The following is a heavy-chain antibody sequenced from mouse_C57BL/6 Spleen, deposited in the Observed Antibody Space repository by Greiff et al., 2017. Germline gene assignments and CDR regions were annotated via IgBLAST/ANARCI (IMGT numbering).Heavy chain of an antibody. D-gene: IGHD2-4*01. CDR1: GYTFTSYW. V-gene: IGHV1-50*01. J-gene: IGHJ3*01. CDR3: ARRAYDYDGLRFAY. Sequence: QVQLQQPGAELVKPGASVKLSCKASGYTFTSYWMQWVKQRPGQGLEWIGEIDPSDSYTNYNQKFKGKATLTVDTSASTAYMQLSSLTSEDSAVYDCARRAYDYDGLRFAYWGQGTLVTVSA. CDR2: IDPSDSYT.